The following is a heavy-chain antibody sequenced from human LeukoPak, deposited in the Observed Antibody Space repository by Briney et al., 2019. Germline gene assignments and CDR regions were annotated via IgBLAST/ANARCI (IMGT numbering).Heavy chain of an antibody. CDR2: IYSGGST. V-gene: IGHV3-66*01. Sequence: QAGGSLRLSCAASGFTVSSNYMSWVRQAPGKGLEWVSIIYSGGSTYYADSVKGRFTISRDNSKNTLYLQMNSLRAEDTAVYYCATVPRSSCCYTFDFWGQGTLVTVSS. CDR3: ATVPRSSCCYTFDF. J-gene: IGHJ4*02. D-gene: IGHD2-2*02. CDR1: GFTVSSNY.